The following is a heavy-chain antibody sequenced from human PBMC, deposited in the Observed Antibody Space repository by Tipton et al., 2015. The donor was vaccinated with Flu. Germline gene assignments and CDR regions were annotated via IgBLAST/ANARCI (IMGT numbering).Heavy chain of an antibody. CDR1: GFSFANFG. V-gene: IGHV1-18*01. D-gene: IGHD5-12*01. CDR3: ARGSGYAGDY. CDR2: ISLYSGDT. Sequence: QSGVEVKKPGASVKVSCKASGFSFANFGINWVRQAPGQGLEWMGWISLYSGDTRYSQNVQGRVAMTTDTSTGTAYMELRNLRSDDTAVYYCARGSGYAGDYWGQGTLVTVSS. J-gene: IGHJ4*02.